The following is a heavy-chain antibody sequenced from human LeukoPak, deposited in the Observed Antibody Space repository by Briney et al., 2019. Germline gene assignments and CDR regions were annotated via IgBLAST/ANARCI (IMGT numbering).Heavy chain of an antibody. V-gene: IGHV5-51*01. CDR1: GYSFTDYC. D-gene: IGHD3-10*01. J-gene: IGHJ3*02. Sequence: GESLKISCKGSGYSFTDYCIGWGRQMPGEGLQWMGIIYPDDSDIRYSPSFQGQVTISADKSIITAYLQWSSLKGSDTAMYYCARHGRGSRSPNAFDIWGQGTMVSVSS. CDR2: IYPDDSDI. CDR3: ARHGRGSRSPNAFDI.